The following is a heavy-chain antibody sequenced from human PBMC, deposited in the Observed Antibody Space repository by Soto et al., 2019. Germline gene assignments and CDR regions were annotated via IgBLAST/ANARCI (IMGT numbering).Heavy chain of an antibody. CDR1: GYSFTSYW. Sequence: PGEFLKISCKGSGYSFTSYWSGWVRQMPGKGLEWMGIIYPGDSDTRYSPSFQGQVTISADKSISTAYLQWSSLKASDTAMYYCARAPPLRYFDFYGMDVWGQGTTVTVS. D-gene: IGHD3-9*01. J-gene: IGHJ6*02. V-gene: IGHV5-51*01. CDR2: IYPGDSDT. CDR3: ARAPPLRYFDFYGMDV.